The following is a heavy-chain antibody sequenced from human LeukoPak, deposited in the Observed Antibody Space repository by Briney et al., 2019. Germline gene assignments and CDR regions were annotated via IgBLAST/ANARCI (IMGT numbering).Heavy chain of an antibody. Sequence: PGGSLRLSCAASGFTFSSYGMHWVRQAPGKGLEWVAFIRYDGSNKYYADSVKGRFTISRDNSKNTLYLQMNSLRAEDTAVYYCAKDQRQWLRLSYYYGMDVWGQGTTVTVSS. V-gene: IGHV3-30*02. CDR1: GFTFSSYG. CDR3: AKDQRQWLRLSYYYGMDV. D-gene: IGHD5-12*01. CDR2: IRYDGSNK. J-gene: IGHJ6*02.